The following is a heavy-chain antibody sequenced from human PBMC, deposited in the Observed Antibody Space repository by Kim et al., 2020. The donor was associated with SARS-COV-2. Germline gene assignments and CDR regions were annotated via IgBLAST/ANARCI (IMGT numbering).Heavy chain of an antibody. CDR2: LYQSATT. V-gene: IGHV4-31*03. D-gene: IGHD2-8*02. CDR1: GVDITSGGYY. J-gene: IGHJ4*01. Sequence: SETLSLTCSVSGVDITSGGYYWSWNRQHPEKGLEWFGYLYQSATTYYNPSLRSRITISVALSENPFSLNFNSVTAAATAVYSCATTRGFFVLFGPSFYF. CDR3: ATTRGFFVLFGPSFYF.